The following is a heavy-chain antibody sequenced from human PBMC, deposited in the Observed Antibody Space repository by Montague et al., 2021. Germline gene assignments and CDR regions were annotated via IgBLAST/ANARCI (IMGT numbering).Heavy chain of an antibody. J-gene: IGHJ5*02. CDR2: TYCRSKWYY. V-gene: IGHV6-1*01. CDR1: GDSVSSNSAA. Sequence: CAISGDSVSSNSAAWNWIRQSPSRGLEWLGRTYCRSKWYYDYAVSVKSRITIHPDTSKNQFSLQLNSVTPEDTAVYYCTRSITVVRGLLFGPWGQGTLVTVS. CDR3: TRSITVVRGLLFGP. D-gene: IGHD3-10*01.